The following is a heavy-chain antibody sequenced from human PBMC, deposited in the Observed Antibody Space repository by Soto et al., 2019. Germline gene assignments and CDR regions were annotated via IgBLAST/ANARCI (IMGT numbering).Heavy chain of an antibody. Sequence: GSLRLSCAASGFTFSRHTMHWVRQAPGKGLEWVAAISDDGSNTYYADSVKGRFTISRDNSNNTLCLQLHSLRAEDSALYYCARYYYVATGYHYAFDYWGRGTLVTVSS. CDR2: ISDDGSNT. J-gene: IGHJ4*02. D-gene: IGHD3-22*01. CDR1: GFTFSRHT. V-gene: IGHV3-30-3*01. CDR3: ARYYYVATGYHYAFDY.